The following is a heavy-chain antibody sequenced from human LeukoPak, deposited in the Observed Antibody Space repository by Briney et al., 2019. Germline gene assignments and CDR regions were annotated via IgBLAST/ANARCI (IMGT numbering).Heavy chain of an antibody. CDR1: GGSISSSSYY. CDR3: ARNRIAVRILYYFDY. Sequence: KPSETLSLTCTVSGGSISSSSYYWGWIRQPPGKGLEWIGSIYYSGSTYYNPSLKSRVTISVDTSKNQFSLKLSSVTAADTAVYYCARNRIAVRILYYFDYWGQGTLVTVSS. D-gene: IGHD6-6*01. J-gene: IGHJ4*02. V-gene: IGHV4-39*01. CDR2: IYYSGST.